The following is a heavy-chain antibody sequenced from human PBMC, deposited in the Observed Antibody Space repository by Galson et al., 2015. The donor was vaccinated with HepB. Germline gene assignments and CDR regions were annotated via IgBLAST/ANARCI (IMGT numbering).Heavy chain of an antibody. D-gene: IGHD3-3*01. J-gene: IGHJ4*02. CDR3: AKASPFLEWSCPDY. Sequence: SLRLSCAAAGFTFSSYVMNWVRQAPGKGLEWVSAISGSGGSTYYADSVKGRFTISRDNSKNTLYLQINSLTAEDTAVYYCAKASPFLEWSCPDYWGQGTLVTVSS. CDR1: GFTFSSYV. V-gene: IGHV3-23*01. CDR2: ISGSGGST.